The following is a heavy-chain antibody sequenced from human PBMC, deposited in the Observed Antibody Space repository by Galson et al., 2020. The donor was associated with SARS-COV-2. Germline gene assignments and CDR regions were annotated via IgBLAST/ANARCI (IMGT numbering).Heavy chain of an antibody. D-gene: IGHD3-10*01. CDR3: ASGDSGYYYGMDV. J-gene: IGHJ6*02. CDR2: IYYSGST. V-gene: IGHV4-39*01. CDR1: GGSISSSSYY. Sequence: SETLSLTCTVSGGSISSSSYYWGWIRQPPGKGLEWIGSIYYSGSTYYNPSLKSRVTISVDTSKNQFSLKLSSVTAADTAVYYCASGDSGYYYGMDVWGQGTTVTVSS.